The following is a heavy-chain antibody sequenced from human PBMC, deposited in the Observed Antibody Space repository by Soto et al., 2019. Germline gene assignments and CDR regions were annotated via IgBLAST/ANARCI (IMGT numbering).Heavy chain of an antibody. CDR2: IYHSGST. D-gene: IGHD1-26*01. Sequence: SETLSLTXAVSGGSISSGGYSWSWIRQPPGKGLEWIGYIYHSGSTYYNPSLKSRVTISVDRSKNQFSLKLSSVTAADTAVYYCARGDYGMDVWGQGTTVTVSS. V-gene: IGHV4-30-2*01. J-gene: IGHJ6*02. CDR3: ARGDYGMDV. CDR1: GGSISSGGYS.